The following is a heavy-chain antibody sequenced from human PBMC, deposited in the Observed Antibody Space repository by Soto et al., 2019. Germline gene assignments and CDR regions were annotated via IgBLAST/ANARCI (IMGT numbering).Heavy chain of an antibody. CDR3: ARDYFVSSDYTTNGFDP. CDR1: GGSISSGGYY. CDR2: IFYSGTT. V-gene: IGHV4-31*11. D-gene: IGHD3-22*01. J-gene: IGHJ5*02. Sequence: SETLSLTCAVSGGSISSGGYYWSWIRQHPGKGLEWIGYIFYSGTTYYNPSLKSRVTISVDTSKNQFSLKLSSVTAADTALYYCARDYFVSSDYTTNGFDPWGQGALVTVSS.